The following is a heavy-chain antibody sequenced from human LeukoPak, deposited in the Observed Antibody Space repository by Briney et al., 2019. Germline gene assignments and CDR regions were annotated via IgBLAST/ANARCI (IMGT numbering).Heavy chain of an antibody. CDR3: AREYSSSSYFIYYYYYMDV. J-gene: IGHJ6*03. CDR1: GFNFEEYA. CDR2: ISSNGEST. D-gene: IGHD6-6*01. V-gene: IGHV3-9*01. Sequence: GGSLRLSCTASGFNFEEYAMQWVRQVPGKGLQWVSGISSNGESTGYADSVKGRFTISRDNAKNSLYLQMNSLRAEDTAVYYCAREYSSSSYFIYYYYYMDVWGKGTTVTVSS.